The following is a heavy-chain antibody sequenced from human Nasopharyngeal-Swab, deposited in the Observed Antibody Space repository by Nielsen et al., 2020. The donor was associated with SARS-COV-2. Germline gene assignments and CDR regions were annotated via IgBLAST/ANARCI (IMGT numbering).Heavy chain of an antibody. V-gene: IGHV3-30*02. CDR1: GFTFTSHG. CDR2: IRNDGSNK. CDR3: AKDRQLWSNDFDY. J-gene: IGHJ4*02. Sequence: GESLKISCAASGFTFTSHGMYWVRQAPGEGLDWVAFIRNDGSNKNYADSVKGRFTISRDNSKNTLYLQMNSLRAEDTAMYHCAKDRQLWSNDFDYWGQGTLVTVSS. D-gene: IGHD5-18*01.